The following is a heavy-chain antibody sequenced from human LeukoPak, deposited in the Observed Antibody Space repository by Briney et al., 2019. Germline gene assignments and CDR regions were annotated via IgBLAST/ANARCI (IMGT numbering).Heavy chain of an antibody. CDR1: GGSFSNYD. Sequence: SETLSLTCGVYGGSFSNYDWNWIRQPPGKGLEWIGEINHSGSTNYNPSLKSRVTISVDTSKNQFSLKLSSVTAADTAVYYCARRSAMVRGLNWFDPWGQGTLVTVSS. CDR2: INHSGST. D-gene: IGHD3-10*01. CDR3: ARRSAMVRGLNWFDP. V-gene: IGHV4-34*01. J-gene: IGHJ5*02.